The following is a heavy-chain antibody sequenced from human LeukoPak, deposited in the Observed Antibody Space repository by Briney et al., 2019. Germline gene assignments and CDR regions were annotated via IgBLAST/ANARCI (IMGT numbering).Heavy chain of an antibody. D-gene: IGHD4-23*01. CDR1: GYTFTSYY. J-gene: IGHJ5*02. Sequence: ASVKVSCKASGYTFTSYYMHWVRQAPGQGLEWMGISNPSGGSTSYAQKFQGRVNMTRDMYTSTDYMELSSMRSEDTAVYYCARDNSVEDTAWWFDHWGQGTLVTVSS. CDR2: SNPSGGST. V-gene: IGHV1-46*01. CDR3: ARDNSVEDTAWWFDH.